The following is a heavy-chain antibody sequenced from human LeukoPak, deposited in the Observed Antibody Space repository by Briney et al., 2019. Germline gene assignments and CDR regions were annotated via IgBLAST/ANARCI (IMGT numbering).Heavy chain of an antibody. CDR3: ARVAAESSYYYGMDV. V-gene: IGHV3-48*03. J-gene: IGHJ6*02. CDR1: GFTFSSYE. D-gene: IGHD6-13*01. Sequence: PGGSLRLSCAASGFTFSSYEMNWVRQAPGKGLEWVSYISSSGSTIYYADSVKGRFTISRDNAKNSLYLQMNSLRAEDTAVYYCARVAAESSYYYGMDVWGQGTTVTVSS. CDR2: ISSSGSTI.